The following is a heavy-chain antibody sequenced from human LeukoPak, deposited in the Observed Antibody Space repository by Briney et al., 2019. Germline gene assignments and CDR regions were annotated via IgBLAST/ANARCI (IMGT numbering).Heavy chain of an antibody. Sequence: ASVKVSCKASGGTFSSYAISWVRQAPGQGLEWMGGIIPIFGTANYAQKLQGRVTMTTDTSTSTAYMELRSLRSDDTAVYYCARDVVTMVRGVINPVDYWGQGTLVTVSS. CDR1: GGTFSSYA. V-gene: IGHV1-69*05. CDR2: IIPIFGTA. J-gene: IGHJ4*02. CDR3: ARDVVTMVRGVINPVDY. D-gene: IGHD3-10*01.